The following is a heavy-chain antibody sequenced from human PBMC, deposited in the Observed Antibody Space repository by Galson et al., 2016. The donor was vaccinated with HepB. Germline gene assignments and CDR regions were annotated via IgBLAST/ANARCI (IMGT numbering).Heavy chain of an antibody. V-gene: IGHV1-18*01. CDR3: ARDFVDMVVELGVYHYYYGMDV. CDR2: ISGYNGQT. D-gene: IGHD5-12*01. J-gene: IGHJ6*02. CDR1: GYTFNSYG. Sequence: VKVSCKASGYTFNSYGISWVRQAPGQGLEWMGWISGYNGQTTYARKLQGRVTMTTDTSTSTAYMELRSLRSDDTAVYYCARDFVDMVVELGVYHYYYGMDVWGQGTTVTVSS.